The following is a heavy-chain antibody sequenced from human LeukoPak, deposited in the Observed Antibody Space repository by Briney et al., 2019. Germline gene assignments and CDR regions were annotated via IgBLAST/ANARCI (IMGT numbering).Heavy chain of an antibody. CDR2: IIPIFGTA. D-gene: IGHD6-13*01. J-gene: IGHJ5*02. Sequence: GSSVKVSCKASGGTFSSYAISWVRQAPGQGLEWMGGIIPIFGTANYAQKFQGRVTITADESTSTAYMELSSLRAEDTAVYYCASTYSSSGTNWFDPWGQGTLLTVSS. CDR3: ASTYSSSGTNWFDP. V-gene: IGHV1-69*01. CDR1: GGTFSSYA.